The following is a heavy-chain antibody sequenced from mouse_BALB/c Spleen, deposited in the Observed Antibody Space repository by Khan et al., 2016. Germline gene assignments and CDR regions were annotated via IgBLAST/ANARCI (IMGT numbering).Heavy chain of an antibody. J-gene: IGHJ1*01. CDR3: SSTFWYFDV. V-gene: IGHV4-1*02. Sequence: EVQLQESGGGLVQPGGSLKLSCAASGFDFSRYWMSWVRQAPGKGVEWIGEINQDSSTIKYTPSLKDKFIISRDNDKNTLYLQMSKVRSEDTALYYCSSTFWYFDVWGAGTTVTVSS. CDR1: GFDFSRYW. CDR2: INQDSSTI.